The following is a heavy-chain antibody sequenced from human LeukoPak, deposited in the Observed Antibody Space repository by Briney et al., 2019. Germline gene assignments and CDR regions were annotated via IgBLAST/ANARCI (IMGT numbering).Heavy chain of an antibody. CDR2: LYSDGNT. Sequence: GGSLRLSCAASGVTVITNDMTWVPDGPGKGVEWVSFLYSDGNTKYADSLQGRFTISRENSKNTLYLEMNSLSPDDTAVYYCARGVEPLAANTLAYWGQGTLVTVSS. D-gene: IGHD1-14*01. CDR1: GVTVITND. V-gene: IGHV3-53*01. CDR3: ARGVEPLAANTLAY. J-gene: IGHJ4*02.